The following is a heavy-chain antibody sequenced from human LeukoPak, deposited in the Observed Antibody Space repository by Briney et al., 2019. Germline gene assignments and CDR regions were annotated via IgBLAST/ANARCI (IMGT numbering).Heavy chain of an antibody. D-gene: IGHD2/OR15-2a*01. Sequence: SETLSLTCTVSGYSISSGYYWGWIRQPPGKGLEWIGSIYNSGSTYYNPSLKSRVTISVDTSKNQFSLKLRSVTAADTAMYYCARHFAPWGHNWFDPWGQGTLVTVSS. V-gene: IGHV4-38-2*02. CDR3: ARHFAPWGHNWFDP. J-gene: IGHJ5*02. CDR1: GYSISSGYY. CDR2: IYNSGST.